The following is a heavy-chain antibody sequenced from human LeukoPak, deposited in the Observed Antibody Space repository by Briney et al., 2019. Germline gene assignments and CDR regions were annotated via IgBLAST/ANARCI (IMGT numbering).Heavy chain of an antibody. D-gene: IGHD1-26*01. CDR2: IYPGDSDT. J-gene: IGHJ6*02. CDR1: GYRFTTYW. Sequence: HGESLKISCKGSGYRFTTYWIGWVRQMPGKGLEWMGIIYPGDSDTRYSPSFQGQVTISADKSISTAYLQWSGLKASATAIYYCARSSGSFLPRYVDVWGQGTTVTVSS. CDR3: ARSSGSFLPRYVDV. V-gene: IGHV5-51*01.